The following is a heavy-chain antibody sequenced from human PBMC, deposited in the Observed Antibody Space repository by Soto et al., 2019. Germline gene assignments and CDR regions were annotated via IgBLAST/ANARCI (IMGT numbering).Heavy chain of an antibody. CDR1: GFTFSSYT. Sequence: TGGSLRLSCAASGFTFSSYTMNWVRQAPGKGLEWVSSISFSSSYTYYADSVKGRFSISRDNAKNSVYLQMNSLRAEDTAVYYCARGSGYFKHYFDYWGLGTLVTVCS. D-gene: IGHD3-22*01. V-gene: IGHV3-21*01. J-gene: IGHJ4*02. CDR3: ARGSGYFKHYFDY. CDR2: ISFSSSYT.